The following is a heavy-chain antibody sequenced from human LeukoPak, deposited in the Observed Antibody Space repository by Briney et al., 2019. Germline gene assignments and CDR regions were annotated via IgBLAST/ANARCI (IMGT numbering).Heavy chain of an antibody. D-gene: IGHD3-10*01. J-gene: IGHJ4*02. CDR3: ARGSINYYVSGSYLTYFDY. V-gene: IGHV3-48*03. CDR1: GFTFSSYG. CDR2: ISTSGTTM. Sequence: GRSLRLSCAASGFTFSSYGMHWVRQAPGKGLEWLSYISTSGTTMYYADSVKGRFTISRDNAKNSLYLQMNSLRAEDTAVYYCARGSINYYVSGSYLTYFDYWGQGTLVTVSS.